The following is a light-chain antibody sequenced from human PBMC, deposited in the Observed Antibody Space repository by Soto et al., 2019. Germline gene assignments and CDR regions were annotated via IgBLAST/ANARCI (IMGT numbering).Light chain of an antibody. CDR2: EVT. J-gene: IGLJ2*01. CDR1: SNDIGGFNY. Sequence: QSALTQPASVSGSPGQSITISCTGTSNDIGGFNYVSWYQHHPGKAPKLIISEVTKRPSGVSHRFSGSKSGNTASLTIFGLQAEDEADYYCSSFTSSTAVVFGGGTKVTVL. V-gene: IGLV2-14*01. CDR3: SSFTSSTAVV.